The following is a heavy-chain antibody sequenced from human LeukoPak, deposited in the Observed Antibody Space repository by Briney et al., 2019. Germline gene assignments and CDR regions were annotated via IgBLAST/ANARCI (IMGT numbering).Heavy chain of an antibody. J-gene: IGHJ4*02. CDR1: GFTFSSYV. D-gene: IGHD5-18*01. CDR2: ISGSGGST. CDR3: AKDATWIQLWFAY. V-gene: IGHV3-23*01. Sequence: GGSLRFSCAASGFTFSSYVMTWVRQAPGKGLEWVSGISGSGGSTYYADSVKGRFTISRDNSKNTLYLQMNSLRAEDTALYYCAKDATWIQLWFAYWGQGTLVTVSS.